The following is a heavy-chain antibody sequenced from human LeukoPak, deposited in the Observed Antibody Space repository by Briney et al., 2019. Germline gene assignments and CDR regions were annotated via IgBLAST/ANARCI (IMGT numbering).Heavy chain of an antibody. CDR1: GFTVSSNY. J-gene: IGHJ5*02. CDR2: IYSGGST. V-gene: IGHV3-53*05. D-gene: IGHD2-2*01. Sequence: GGSLRLSCAASGFTVSSNYMSWVRQAPGEGLEWVSVIYSGGSTYYADSVKGRFTISRDNSKNTLYLQMNSLRAEDTAVYYCAKDGVPAVRGPTGFDPWGQGTLVTVSS. CDR3: AKDGVPAVRGPTGFDP.